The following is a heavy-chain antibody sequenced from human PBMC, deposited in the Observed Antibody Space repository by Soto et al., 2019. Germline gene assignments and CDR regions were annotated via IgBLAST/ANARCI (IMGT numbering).Heavy chain of an antibody. J-gene: IGHJ5*02. D-gene: IGHD2-15*01. V-gene: IGHV1-3*01. CDR3: AILDIVVVVAATGPYNRFDP. Sequence: GASVKVSCKASGYTFTSYAMHWVRQAPGQRLEWMGWINAGNGNTKYSQKFQGRVTITRDTSASTAYMELSSLRSEDTAVYYCAILDIVVVVAATGPYNRFDPWGQGTLVTVSS. CDR2: INAGNGNT. CDR1: GYTFTSYA.